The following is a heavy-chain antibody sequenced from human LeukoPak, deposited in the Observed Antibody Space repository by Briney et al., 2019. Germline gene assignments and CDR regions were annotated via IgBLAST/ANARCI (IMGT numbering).Heavy chain of an antibody. Sequence: GRSLRLSCAASGFTFSSYGMHWVRQAPGKGLEWVALISYDGSNKYYADSVKGRFTISRDNSKNTLYLQMNSLRAEDTAVYYCARAYGGYVPFDYWGQGTLVTVSS. V-gene: IGHV3-30*03. D-gene: IGHD5-12*01. CDR1: GFTFSSYG. J-gene: IGHJ4*02. CDR2: ISYDGSNK. CDR3: ARAYGGYVPFDY.